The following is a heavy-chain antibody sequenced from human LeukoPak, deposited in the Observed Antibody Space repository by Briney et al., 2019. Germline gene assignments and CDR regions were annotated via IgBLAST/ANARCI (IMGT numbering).Heavy chain of an antibody. J-gene: IGHJ4*02. Sequence: GSLRLSCEASGFVFGHSWMSWVRQAPGKGLEWVANINLDGSEINYLDSLTGRLTISRDNAKDSLYLQMNGLRAEDTAVYFCVRDRGYSTFDYWGQGTLVTVSS. V-gene: IGHV3-7*03. CDR2: INLDGSEI. D-gene: IGHD3-22*01. CDR3: VRDRGYSTFDY. CDR1: GFVFGHSW.